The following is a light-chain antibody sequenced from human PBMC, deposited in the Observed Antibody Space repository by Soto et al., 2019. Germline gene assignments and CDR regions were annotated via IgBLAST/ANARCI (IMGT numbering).Light chain of an antibody. CDR3: QQYYSTPQT. Sequence: DIVMTQSPDSLAVSLGERATINCKSSQSVLYSSNNKNYLAWYQQKPGQPPKLLIYWAFTRESGVPDRFSGRGSGTDFTLTISSLQAEDVAVYYCQQYYSTPQTFGQGTKVEIK. CDR1: QSVLYSSNNKNY. CDR2: WAF. V-gene: IGKV4-1*01. J-gene: IGKJ1*01.